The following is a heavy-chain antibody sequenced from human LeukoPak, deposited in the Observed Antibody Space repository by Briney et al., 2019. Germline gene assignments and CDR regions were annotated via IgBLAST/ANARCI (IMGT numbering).Heavy chain of an antibody. CDR3: ARGGKATVVTM. CDR1: GGSINSCY. Sequence: SETLSLTCTVSGGSINSCYWSWIRQPAGKGLEWIGRIYSSGSTNYNPSLKSRVSMSVDTSKNQFSLKLTSVTAADTAVYYCARGGKATVVTMWGQGILVTVSS. V-gene: IGHV4-4*07. CDR2: IYSSGST. D-gene: IGHD4-23*01. J-gene: IGHJ4*02.